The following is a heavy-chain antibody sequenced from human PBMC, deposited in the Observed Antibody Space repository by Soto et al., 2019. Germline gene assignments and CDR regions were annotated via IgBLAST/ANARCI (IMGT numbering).Heavy chain of an antibody. Sequence: QVQLVQSGAEVKKPGASVKVSCQASGYTFANYAISWLRQAPGQGPEWMGWISAYSGKTNYAQKFQDRVTMTTDTSTRKAYMELRNLRSDDTAVYYCAKDEPRWLHGPFDYWGQGTLVTVSS. D-gene: IGHD5-12*01. J-gene: IGHJ4*02. CDR2: ISAYSGKT. V-gene: IGHV1-18*01. CDR1: GYTFANYA. CDR3: AKDEPRWLHGPFDY.